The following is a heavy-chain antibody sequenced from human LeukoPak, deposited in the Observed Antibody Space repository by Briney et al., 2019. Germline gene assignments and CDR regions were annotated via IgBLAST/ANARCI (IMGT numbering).Heavy chain of an antibody. D-gene: IGHD3-3*01. V-gene: IGHV3-21*01. CDR2: ISSSGIYI. CDR3: ARDRYDFWSGYSY. J-gene: IGHJ4*02. CDR1: GVPFSTYT. Sequence: GGSLRLSCAASGVPFSTYTMHWVRQAPGKGLEWVSSISSSGIYIYCADSVKGRFTISRDNANNSLSLQMSSLRAEDTAVYYCARDRYDFWSGYSYWGQGTLVTVSS.